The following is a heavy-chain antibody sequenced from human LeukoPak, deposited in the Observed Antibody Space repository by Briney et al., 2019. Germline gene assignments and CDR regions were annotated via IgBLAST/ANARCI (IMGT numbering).Heavy chain of an antibody. Sequence: SVKVSCKASGGTFSSYAISWVRQAPGQGLEWMGGIIPIFGTANYAQKFQGRVTITADESTSTAYMELSSLRSEDTAVYYCARVVSESTAAGPYYYYYMDVWGKGTTVTVSS. J-gene: IGHJ6*03. CDR3: ARVVSESTAAGPYYYYYMDV. CDR2: IIPIFGTA. V-gene: IGHV1-69*13. D-gene: IGHD6-13*01. CDR1: GGTFSSYA.